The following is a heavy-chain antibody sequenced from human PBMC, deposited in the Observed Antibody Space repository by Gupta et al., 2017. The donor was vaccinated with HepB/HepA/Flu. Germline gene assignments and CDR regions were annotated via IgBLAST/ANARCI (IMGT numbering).Heavy chain of an antibody. J-gene: IGHJ4*02. Sequence: QLQLQESGPGLVKPSETLSLTCTVSGGSISSSSYYWGWIRQPPGKGLEWIGSIYYSGSTYYNPSLKSRVTISVDTSKNQFSLKLSSVTAADTAVYYCARHDPLRDHDSSGYYAGGDYFDYWGQGTLVTVSS. CDR2: IYYSGST. CDR1: GGSISSSSYY. V-gene: IGHV4-39*01. CDR3: ARHDPLRDHDSSGYYAGGDYFDY. D-gene: IGHD3-22*01.